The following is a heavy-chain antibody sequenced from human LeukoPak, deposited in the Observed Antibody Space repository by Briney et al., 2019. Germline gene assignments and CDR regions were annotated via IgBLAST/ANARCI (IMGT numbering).Heavy chain of an antibody. CDR1: GFTFSDAC. CDR2: ISGSGGST. Sequence: GGSLRLSCRASGFTFSDACMSWVRQAPGKGLEWVSAISGSGGSTYYADSVKGRFTISRDNSKNTLYLQMNSLRAEDTAVYYCAKLLVPHYDILTGYFGYWGQGTLVTVSS. D-gene: IGHD3-9*01. CDR3: AKLLVPHYDILTGYFGY. J-gene: IGHJ4*02. V-gene: IGHV3-23*01.